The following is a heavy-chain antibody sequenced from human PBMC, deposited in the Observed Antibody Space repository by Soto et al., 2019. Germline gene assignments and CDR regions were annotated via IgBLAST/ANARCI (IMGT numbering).Heavy chain of an antibody. J-gene: IGHJ3*02. CDR2: TGRDSIPI. Sequence: GGSLRLSCAASGFTFSSYTLNWVRQAPGKGLEWVSHTGRDSIPIYADSVKGRFIISRNNAQNSLYLQMNGLRAEDTAMYYCATDKDFAFNMWGQGTMVTVSS. V-gene: IGHV3-48*01. CDR1: GFTFSSYT. CDR3: ATDKDFAFNM.